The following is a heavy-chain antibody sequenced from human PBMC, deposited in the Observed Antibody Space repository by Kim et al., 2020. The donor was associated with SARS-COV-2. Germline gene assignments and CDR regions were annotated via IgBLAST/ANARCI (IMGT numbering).Heavy chain of an antibody. Sequence: GGSLRLSCAASGFTFSSYAMHWVRQAPGKGLEWVAVISYDGSNKYYADSVKGRFTISRDNSKNTLYLQMNSLRAEDTAVYYCARGSGLLRFLEWLLNDAFDIWGQGTMVTVSS. CDR2: ISYDGSNK. V-gene: IGHV3-30-3*01. CDR3: ARGSGLLRFLEWLLNDAFDI. CDR1: GFTFSSYA. D-gene: IGHD3-3*01. J-gene: IGHJ3*02.